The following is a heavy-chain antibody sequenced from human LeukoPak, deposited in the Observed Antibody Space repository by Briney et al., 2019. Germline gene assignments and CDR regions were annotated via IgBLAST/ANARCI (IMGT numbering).Heavy chain of an antibody. Sequence: SVKVSCKASGGTFSSYAISWVRQAPRQGPEWMVGIIPIFGTANYAQKFQGRVTITADESTSTAYMELSSLRSEDTAVYYCARGRVPAATYNWFDPWGQGTLVTVSS. D-gene: IGHD2-2*01. CDR2: IIPIFGTA. V-gene: IGHV1-69*01. CDR3: ARGRVPAATYNWFDP. J-gene: IGHJ5*02. CDR1: GGTFSSYA.